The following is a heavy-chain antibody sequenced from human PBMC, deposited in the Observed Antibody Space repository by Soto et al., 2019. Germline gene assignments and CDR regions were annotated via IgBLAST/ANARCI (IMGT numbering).Heavy chain of an antibody. CDR3: ARDLGIVATTLFFDY. CDR1: GFTFSSYG. Sequence: GGSLRLSCAASGFTFSSYGMHWVRQAPGKGLEWVAVIWYDGSNKYYADSVKGRFTISRDNSKNTLYLQMNSLRAEDTAVYYCARDLGIVATTLFFDYWGQGTLGTVSS. J-gene: IGHJ4*02. V-gene: IGHV3-33*01. D-gene: IGHD5-12*01. CDR2: IWYDGSNK.